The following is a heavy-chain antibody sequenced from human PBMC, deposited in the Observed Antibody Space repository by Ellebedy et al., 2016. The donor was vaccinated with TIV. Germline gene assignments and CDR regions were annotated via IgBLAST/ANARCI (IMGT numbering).Heavy chain of an antibody. J-gene: IGHJ4*02. CDR2: IKQDGSEN. V-gene: IGHV3-7*03. CDR3: ARESAADGMF. D-gene: IGHD6-13*01. CDR1: GFTFSRYY. Sequence: GGSLRLSXVASGFTFSRYYMNWVRQAPGKGLEWVANIKQDGSENNYVDSVKGRFTISRDNAKSSLFLQMNGLIAEDTAVYYCARESAADGMFWGQGTLVTVSS.